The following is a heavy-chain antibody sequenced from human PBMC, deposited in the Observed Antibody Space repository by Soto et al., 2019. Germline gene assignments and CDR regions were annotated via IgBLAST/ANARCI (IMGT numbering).Heavy chain of an antibody. CDR3: VRTTYFYDSSGYTRCFDY. J-gene: IGHJ4*02. Sequence: EVQLLESGGGLVQPGGSLRLSCAASGFTFSAYPMTWVRQAPGKGLEWVSSIGGSGGSTYYADSVKGRFTVSRDTSKNTMYVQMNKLKTEDTAVYHCVRTTYFYDSSGYTRCFDYWGQGTLVTVSS. CDR1: GFTFSAYP. D-gene: IGHD3-22*01. V-gene: IGHV3-23*01. CDR2: IGGSGGST.